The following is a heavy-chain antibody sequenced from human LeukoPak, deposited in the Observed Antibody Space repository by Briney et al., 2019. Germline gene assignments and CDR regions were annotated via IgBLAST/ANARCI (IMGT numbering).Heavy chain of an antibody. Sequence: SGGSLRPPCAASGFTFSSYAMSWVRQAPGKGLEWVSAISGSGGSTYYADSVKGRFTISRDNSKNTLYLQMNSLRAEDTAVYYCAKDNHWGQYSSGWYPRSHFDYWGQGTLVTVSS. CDR3: AKDNHWGQYSSGWYPRSHFDY. V-gene: IGHV3-23*01. D-gene: IGHD6-19*01. J-gene: IGHJ4*02. CDR2: ISGSGGST. CDR1: GFTFSSYA.